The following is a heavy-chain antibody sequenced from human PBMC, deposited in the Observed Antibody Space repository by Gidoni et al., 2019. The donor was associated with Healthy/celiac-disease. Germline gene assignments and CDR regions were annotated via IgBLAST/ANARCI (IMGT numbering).Heavy chain of an antibody. CDR1: GFTFRSYW. V-gene: IGHV3-7*01. D-gene: IGHD3-3*01. CDR3: ARDHVPYYDFWSGYYTPDY. CDR2: IKQDGSEK. Sequence: EVQLVESGGGLVQPGGSLSLSCAASGFTFRSYWMSWVRQAPGKGLEGVANIKQDGSEKYYVDSVKGRFTISRDNAKNSLYLQMNSLRAEDTAVYYCARDHVPYYDFWSGYYTPDYWGQGTLVTVSS. J-gene: IGHJ4*02.